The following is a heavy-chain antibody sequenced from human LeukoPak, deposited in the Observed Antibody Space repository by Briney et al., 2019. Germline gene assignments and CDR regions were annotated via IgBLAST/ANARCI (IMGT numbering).Heavy chain of an antibody. D-gene: IGHD4-23*01. V-gene: IGHV1-18*01. J-gene: IGHJ4*02. Sequence: GASVKVSCKASGYTFTSYGISWVRQAPGQGREWVGWISAYNGNTNYAQKLQGRVTMTTDTSTSTAYMELRSLRSDDTAVYYCAGGYDYGGLDYWGQGTLVTVSS. CDR1: GYTFTSYG. CDR2: ISAYNGNT. CDR3: AGGYDYGGLDY.